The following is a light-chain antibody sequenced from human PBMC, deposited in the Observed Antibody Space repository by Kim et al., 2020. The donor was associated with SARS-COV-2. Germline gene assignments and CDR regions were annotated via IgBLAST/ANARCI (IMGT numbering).Light chain of an antibody. Sequence: EIVLTQSPATLSLSPGERATLSCGATQSVSRSYLAWYQQKPGLAPRLLIYDASSRATGIPDRFSGSGSGTDFTLTISRLEPEDFAVYYCQQYGSSRWTFGQGTKVDIK. V-gene: IGKV3D-20*01. CDR2: DAS. CDR3: QQYGSSRWT. J-gene: IGKJ1*01. CDR1: QSVSRSY.